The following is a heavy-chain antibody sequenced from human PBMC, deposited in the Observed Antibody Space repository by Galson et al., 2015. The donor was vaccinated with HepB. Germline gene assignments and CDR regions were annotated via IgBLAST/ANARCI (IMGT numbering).Heavy chain of an antibody. V-gene: IGHV1-18*01. CDR3: ARDNYYGSGSYLGHYYYYMDA. CDR1: GYTFTSYG. J-gene: IGHJ6*03. D-gene: IGHD3-10*01. CDR2: ISAYNGNT. Sequence: SVKVSCKASGYTFTSYGISWVRQAPGQGLEWMGWISAYNGNTNYAQKLQGRVTTTTDTSTSTAYMELRSLRSDDTAVYYCARDNYYGSGSYLGHYYYYMDAWGKGTTVTVSS.